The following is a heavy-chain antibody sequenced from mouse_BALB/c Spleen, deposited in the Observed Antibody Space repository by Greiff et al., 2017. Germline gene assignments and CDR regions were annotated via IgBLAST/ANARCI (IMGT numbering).Heavy chain of an antibody. D-gene: IGHD2-14*01. V-gene: IGHV2-9*02. J-gene: IGHJ3*01. CDR1: GFSLTSYG. Sequence: QVHVKQSGPGLVAPSQSLSITCTVSGFSLTSYGVHWVRQPPGKGLEWLGVIWAGGSTNYNSALMSRLSISKDNSKSQVFLKMNSLQTDDTAMYYCARDNYRYGGGFAYWGQGTLVTVSA. CDR2: IWAGGST. CDR3: ARDNYRYGGGFAY.